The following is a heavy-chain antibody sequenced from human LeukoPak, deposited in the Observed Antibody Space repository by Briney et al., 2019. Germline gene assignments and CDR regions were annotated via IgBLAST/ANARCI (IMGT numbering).Heavy chain of an antibody. D-gene: IGHD3-9*01. J-gene: IGHJ6*03. Sequence: GGSLRLSCTVSGFTLSSYEMSWIRQAPGRGLEWVSSIDYSGGSSYYADSVKGRFTISRDDSKNTLYLQLNSLRVEDTAVYYCAKDGGEYYDILTGYYPRLYYMDVWGKGTTVTISS. V-gene: IGHV3-23*01. CDR1: GFTLSSYE. CDR3: AKDGGEYYDILTGYYPRLYYMDV. CDR2: IDYSGGSS.